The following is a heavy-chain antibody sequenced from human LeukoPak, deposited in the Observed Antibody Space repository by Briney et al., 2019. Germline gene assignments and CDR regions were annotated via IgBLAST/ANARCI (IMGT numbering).Heavy chain of an antibody. Sequence: GASVKVSCKASGYTFTGFYMHWVRQAPGEGLEWMGWINPNSGATKYAQKFQGRVTMTRDTSISTAYMELSSLRFDDTAVYYCARGVMVRGEGAFDIWGQGTMVTVSS. CDR1: GYTFTGFY. D-gene: IGHD3-10*01. CDR2: INPNSGAT. J-gene: IGHJ3*02. CDR3: ARGVMVRGEGAFDI. V-gene: IGHV1-2*02.